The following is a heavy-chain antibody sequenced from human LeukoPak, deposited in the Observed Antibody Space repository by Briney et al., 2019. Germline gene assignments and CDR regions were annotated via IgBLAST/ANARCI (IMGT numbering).Heavy chain of an antibody. V-gene: IGHV3-9*01. D-gene: IGHD1-14*01. CDR3: ATENY. J-gene: IGHJ4*02. CDR2: ISWNSDSI. Sequence: SGGSLRLSCAASGFTFEDYAMYWVRQPPGKGLEWVSCISWNSDSIDYVDSVKGRFTISRDNAKNSLYLQMNSLRNEDTAVYYCATENYWGQGTLVTVSS. CDR1: GFTFEDYA.